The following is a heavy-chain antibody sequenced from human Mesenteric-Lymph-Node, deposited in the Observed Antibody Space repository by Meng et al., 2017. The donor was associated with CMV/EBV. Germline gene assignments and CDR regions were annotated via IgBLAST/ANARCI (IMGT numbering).Heavy chain of an antibody. J-gene: IGHJ4*02. V-gene: IGHV4-31*02. D-gene: IGHD3-3*01. Sequence: GYYWTWIRQHPGKGLEWIGCIYYSGSTYYNPSPYYNPSLKSRVTISVDTSKNQFSLKLSSVTAADTAVYYCATLTGNFWSGNYYFDYWGQGILVTVSS. CDR1: GYY. CDR3: ATLTGNFWSGNYYFDY. CDR2: IYYSGST.